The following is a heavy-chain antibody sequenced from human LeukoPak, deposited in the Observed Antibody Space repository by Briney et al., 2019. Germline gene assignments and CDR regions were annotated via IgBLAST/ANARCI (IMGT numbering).Heavy chain of an antibody. J-gene: IGHJ4*02. CDR2: IYDSGST. CDR3: AKSGGYGLIDY. D-gene: IGHD1-26*01. Sequence: SETLSLTCTVSGASISGSGYYWGWIRQPPGKGLEWIGNIYDSGSTYYNASLQSRVTISIDTSKNQFSLRLSSVTAADTAMHYCAKSGGYGLIDYWGQGTLVTVSS. CDR1: GASISGSGYY. V-gene: IGHV4-39*01.